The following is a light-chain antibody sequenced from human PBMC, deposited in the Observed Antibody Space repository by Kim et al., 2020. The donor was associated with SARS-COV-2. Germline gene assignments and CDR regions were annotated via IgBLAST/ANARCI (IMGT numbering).Light chain of an antibody. CDR2: ATS. Sequence: ASVGARVTITGRASQDIDTSLAWYHQNPGKAPKLLIYATSTLQSGVPSIFSGSGSGRDFTLTISSLQPEDFATYFCQQLYTDPLTFGGGTKVDIK. CDR3: QQLYTDPLT. V-gene: IGKV1-9*01. CDR1: QDIDTS. J-gene: IGKJ4*01.